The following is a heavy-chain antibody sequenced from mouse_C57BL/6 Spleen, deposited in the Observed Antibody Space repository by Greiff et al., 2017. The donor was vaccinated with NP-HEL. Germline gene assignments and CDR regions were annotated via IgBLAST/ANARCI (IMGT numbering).Heavy chain of an antibody. CDR3: ALYDGSSPPYYAMDY. J-gene: IGHJ4*01. CDR1: GFNIKDYY. CDR2: IDPEDGET. V-gene: IGHV14-2*01. Sequence: VQLQQSGAELVKPGASVKLSCTASGFNIKDYYMHWVKQRTEQGLEWIGRIDPEDGETKYAPKFQGKATITADTSSNTAYLQLSSLTSEDTAVYYCALYDGSSPPYYAMDYWGQGTSVTVSS. D-gene: IGHD1-1*01.